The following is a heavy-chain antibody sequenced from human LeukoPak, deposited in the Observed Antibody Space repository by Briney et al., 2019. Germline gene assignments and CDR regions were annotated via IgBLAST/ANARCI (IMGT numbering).Heavy chain of an antibody. CDR2: IYYSGST. CDR3: ARSELLWFGGVNSGFDY. Sequence: PSETLSLTCTVSGGSISSGDYYWSWIRQPPGKGLEWIGYIYYSGSTYYNPSLKSRVTISLDTSKIQFSLKLSSVSAADTAVYYCARSELLWFGGVNSGFDYWGQGTLVTVSS. D-gene: IGHD3-10*01. CDR1: GGSISSGDYY. V-gene: IGHV4-30-4*02. J-gene: IGHJ4*02.